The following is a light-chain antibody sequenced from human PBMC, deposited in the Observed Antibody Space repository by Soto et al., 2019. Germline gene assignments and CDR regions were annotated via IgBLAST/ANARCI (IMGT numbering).Light chain of an antibody. CDR2: GAT. J-gene: IGKJ3*01. CDR1: QNIAIY. CDR3: QQSYRSLPT. V-gene: IGKV1-39*01. Sequence: DIQMTQSPSSLSASVGDRVTITCRASQNIAIYLNWYQQKAGKAPNLLIFGATSLRSGVPSRFSACGSGTDFTLTISSLQPEDFGTYYCQQSYRSLPTFGPGTKVEI.